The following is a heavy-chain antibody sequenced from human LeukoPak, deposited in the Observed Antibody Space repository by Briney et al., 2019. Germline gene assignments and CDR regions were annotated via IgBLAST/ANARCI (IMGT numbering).Heavy chain of an antibody. D-gene: IGHD6-19*01. V-gene: IGHV3-23*01. CDR2: ISGSGGST. J-gene: IGHJ6*03. CDR3: AKRGSGWYEDYYYYMDV. CDR1: GFTFSSYG. Sequence: GGTLRLSCAASGFTFSSYGMSWVRQAPGKGLEWVSAISGSGGSTYYADSVKGRFTISRDNSKNTLYLQMNSLRAEDTAVYYCAKRGSGWYEDYYYYMDVWGKGTTVTISS.